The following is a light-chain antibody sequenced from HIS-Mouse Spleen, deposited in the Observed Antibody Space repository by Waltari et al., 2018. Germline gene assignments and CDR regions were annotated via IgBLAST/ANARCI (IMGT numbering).Light chain of an antibody. CDR3: QSYDSSLSGSV. Sequence: QSVLTQPPSVSGAPGQRVTIPCTGSSSNIGARYDVPWYQQLPGTAPKLLIYGNSNRPSGVPDRFSGSKSGTSASLAITGLQAEDEADYYCQSYDSSLSGSVFGGGTKLTVL. V-gene: IGLV1-40*01. CDR2: GNS. CDR1: SSNIGARYD. J-gene: IGLJ3*02.